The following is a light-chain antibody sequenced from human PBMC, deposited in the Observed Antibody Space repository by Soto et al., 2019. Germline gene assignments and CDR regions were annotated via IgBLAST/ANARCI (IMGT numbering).Light chain of an antibody. J-gene: IGKJ2*01. V-gene: IGKV3-15*01. CDR2: IAS. Sequence: EVVMTQSPATLSVFPGERVTLSCRASQSVSSSLAWNQQKPGQAPRLLIYIASSRATGIPARFSGSGSGTEFTLTISSMESDDFAVDYCQQYINGYTFGKGNKLQIK. CDR1: QSVSSS. CDR3: QQYINGYT.